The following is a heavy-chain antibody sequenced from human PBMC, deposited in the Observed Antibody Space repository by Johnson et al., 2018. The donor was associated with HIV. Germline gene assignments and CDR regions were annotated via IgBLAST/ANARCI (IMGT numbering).Heavy chain of an antibody. CDR2: IYSGGRT. D-gene: IGHD5-18*01. Sequence: MQLVESGGGLVQPGGSLRLSCAASGFTVNSNYINWVRQAPGKGLECVSGIYSGGRTYYADSVKGRFTISRDNSKNTLYLQMNSLRAEETAVYYFAKASLRGYSYFSYAFEIWCQGTMVTVSS. CDR3: AKASLRGYSYFSYAFEI. J-gene: IGHJ3*02. CDR1: GFTVNSNY. V-gene: IGHV3-66*01.